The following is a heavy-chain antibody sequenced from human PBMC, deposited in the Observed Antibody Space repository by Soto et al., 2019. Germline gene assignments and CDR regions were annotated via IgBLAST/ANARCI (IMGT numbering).Heavy chain of an antibody. J-gene: IGHJ5*02. CDR2: INHSGST. CDR3: ARGPNSSGWYTRHNWFDP. V-gene: IGHV4-34*01. CDR1: GGSFSGYY. D-gene: IGHD6-19*01. Sequence: SETLSLTCAVYGGSFSGYYWSWIRQPPGKGLEWIGEINHSGSTNYNPSLKSRVTISVDTSKNQFSLKLSSVTAADTAVYYCARGPNSSGWYTRHNWFDPWGQGTLVTVSS.